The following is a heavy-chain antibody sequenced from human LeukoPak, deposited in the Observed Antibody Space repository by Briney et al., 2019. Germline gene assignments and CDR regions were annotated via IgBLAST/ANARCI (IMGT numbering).Heavy chain of an antibody. V-gene: IGHV3-53*01. CDR3: ARVDTVSGILV. CDR1: EFTVSNSY. D-gene: IGHD5-18*01. CDR2: IYEGGGR. J-gene: IGHJ4*02. Sequence: GGSLRLSCAASEFTVSNSYMTWVRQAPGKGLEWVSVIYEGGGRYYGDSVKGRFTTSKDNFENTVYLQMNSLRADDTAVYYCARVDTVSGILVWGQGTLVTVSS.